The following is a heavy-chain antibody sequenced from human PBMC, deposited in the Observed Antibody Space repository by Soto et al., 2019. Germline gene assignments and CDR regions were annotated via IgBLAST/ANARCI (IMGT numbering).Heavy chain of an antibody. D-gene: IGHD3-10*01. Sequence: SVKVSCKASGGTFSSYTISWVRQAPGQGLEWMGRIIPILGIANYAQKFQGRVTITADKSTSTAYMELSSLRSEDTAVYYCARAPESQTLLWFGEPHDAFDIWGQGTMVTVSS. CDR3: ARAPESQTLLWFGEPHDAFDI. CDR2: IIPILGIA. V-gene: IGHV1-69*02. CDR1: GGTFSSYT. J-gene: IGHJ3*02.